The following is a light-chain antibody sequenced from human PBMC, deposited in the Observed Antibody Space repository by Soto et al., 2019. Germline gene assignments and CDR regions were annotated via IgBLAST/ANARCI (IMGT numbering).Light chain of an antibody. CDR3: QQYTNLPPWT. Sequence: EIVMTQSPATLAVSPGERATLSCRASQGVSSNLAWYQQKPGQAPRLLIYDVSTRASDIPARFSGSGSGTEFTLTISSLQSEDFAVYYCQQYTNLPPWTFGQGTKVEIK. J-gene: IGKJ1*01. CDR1: QGVSSN. V-gene: IGKV3-15*01. CDR2: DVS.